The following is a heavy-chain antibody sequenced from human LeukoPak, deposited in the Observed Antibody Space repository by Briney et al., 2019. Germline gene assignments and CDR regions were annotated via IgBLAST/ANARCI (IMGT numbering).Heavy chain of an antibody. J-gene: IGHJ4*02. CDR3: AKGDADFDY. Sequence: GGSLRLSCAASGFTFSSYGMTWVRQAPRKGLEWVSEISGSGGDTYYADSVKGRFTISRDNSKNTLYLQMNSLRAEDTAVYYCAKGDADFDYWGQGTLVTVSS. CDR1: GFTFSSYG. D-gene: IGHD5-24*01. V-gene: IGHV3-23*01. CDR2: ISGSGGDT.